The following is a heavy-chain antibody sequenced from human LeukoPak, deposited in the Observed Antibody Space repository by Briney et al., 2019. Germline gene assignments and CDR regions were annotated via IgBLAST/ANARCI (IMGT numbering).Heavy chain of an antibody. V-gene: IGHV3-72*01. CDR2: TRNKANSYTT. CDR1: GFTFSDHY. Sequence: PGGSLRLSCAASGFTFSDHYMDWVRQAPGKELEWVGRTRNKANSYTTEYAASVKGRFTISRDDSKNSLYLQMNSLKTEDTAVYYCARDYRDVLLWFGELSKWGQGTLVTVSS. J-gene: IGHJ4*02. CDR3: ARDYRDVLLWFGELSK. D-gene: IGHD3-10*01.